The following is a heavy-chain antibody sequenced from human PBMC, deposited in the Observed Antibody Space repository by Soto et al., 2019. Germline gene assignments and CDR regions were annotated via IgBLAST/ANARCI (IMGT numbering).Heavy chain of an antibody. V-gene: IGHV4-31*03. CDR1: GGSISSGGYY. J-gene: IGHJ4*02. Sequence: SETLSLTCTVSGGSISSGGYYWSWIRQHPGKGLEWIGYIYYSGSTYYNPSLKSRVIISVDTSKNQFSLKLSSVTAADTAVYYCARASGGLTATVLEDWGQGTLVTVSS. CDR3: ARASGGLTATVLED. CDR2: IYYSGST. D-gene: IGHD2-21*02.